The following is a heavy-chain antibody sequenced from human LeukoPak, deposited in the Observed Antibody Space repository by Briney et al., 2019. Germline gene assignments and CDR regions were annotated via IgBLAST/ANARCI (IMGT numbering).Heavy chain of an antibody. CDR2: IIPIFGIA. CDR3: ARGSGEGSYYMRYYGMDV. D-gene: IGHD1-26*01. J-gene: IGHJ6*02. V-gene: IGHV1-69*04. Sequence: SVKVSCKASGGTFSSYAISWVRQAPGQGLEWMGRIIPIFGIANYAQKFQGRVTITAAKSTSTAYMELSSLTSEDTAVYYCARGSGEGSYYMRYYGMDVWGQGTTVTVSS. CDR1: GGTFSSYA.